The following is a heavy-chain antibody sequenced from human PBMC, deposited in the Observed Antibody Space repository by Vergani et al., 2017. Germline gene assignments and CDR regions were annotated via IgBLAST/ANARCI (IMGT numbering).Heavy chain of an antibody. D-gene: IGHD6-19*01. V-gene: IGHV1-2*02. CDR1: GYTFTGYY. CDR3: ARDVSSGWYSPRLNYYYMDV. CDR2: INPNSGGT. Sequence: QVQLVQSGAEVKKPGASVKVSCKASGYTFTGYYMHWVRQAPGQGLEWMGWINPNSGGTNYAQKFQGRVTMTRDTSISTAYMELSRLRSDDTAVYYCARDVSSGWYSPRLNYYYMDVWGKGTTVTVSS. J-gene: IGHJ6*03.